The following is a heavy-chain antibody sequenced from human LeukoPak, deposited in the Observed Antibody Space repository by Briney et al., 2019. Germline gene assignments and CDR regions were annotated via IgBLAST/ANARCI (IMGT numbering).Heavy chain of an antibody. CDR1: GGSISSSSYY. CDR3: ASGGVGARPD. V-gene: IGHV4-39*01. Sequence: PSETLSLTCTVSGGSISSSSYYLGWIRQPPGKGLEWIGSIYYSGSTYYNPSLKSRVTISVDTSKNQFSLKLSSVTAADTAVYYCASGGVGARPDWGQGTLVIVSS. CDR2: IYYSGST. J-gene: IGHJ4*02. D-gene: IGHD1-26*01.